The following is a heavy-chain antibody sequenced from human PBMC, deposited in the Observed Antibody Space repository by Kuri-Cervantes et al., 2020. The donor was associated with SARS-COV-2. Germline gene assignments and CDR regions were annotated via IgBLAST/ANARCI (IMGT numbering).Heavy chain of an antibody. CDR1: GYSISSGHC. CDR3: ASHGAQQLVRY. CDR2: VFYDGRT. D-gene: IGHD6-6*01. V-gene: IGHV4-38-2*02. J-gene: IGHJ4*02. Sequence: SETLSLTCSVSGYSISSGHCWGWIRQPPGKGLEWIGSVFYDGRTYYNPSLKSRVTVSVDTSKNQFSLKVNSVTAADTAVYYCASHGAQQLVRYWGQGTLVTVSS.